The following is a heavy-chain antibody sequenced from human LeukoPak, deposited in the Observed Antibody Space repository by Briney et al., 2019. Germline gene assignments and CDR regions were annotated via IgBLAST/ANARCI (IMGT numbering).Heavy chain of an antibody. D-gene: IGHD2-2*01. Sequence: SETLSLTCAVYGGSFSGYYWSWIRQPPGEGLEWIGEINHSGSTNYNPPLKSRVTISVDTSKNQFSLKLSSVTAADTAVYYCARRAFGQLLFDYWGQGTLVTVSS. CDR3: ARRAFGQLLFDY. J-gene: IGHJ4*02. V-gene: IGHV4-34*01. CDR1: GGSFSGYY. CDR2: INHSGST.